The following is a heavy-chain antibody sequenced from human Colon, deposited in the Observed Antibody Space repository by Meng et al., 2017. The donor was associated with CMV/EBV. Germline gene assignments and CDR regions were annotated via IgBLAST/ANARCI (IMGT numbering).Heavy chain of an antibody. CDR3: ARANPRPDPHYYESSGYVV. Sequence: GESLKISCAASGFSFNTYGMHWVRQAPGKGLEWVAFTSYDGSDKYYVDSVKGRFTISRDNARDSLYLQMSSLRDEDTAVYYCARANPRPDPHYYESSGYVVWGQGTMVTVSS. D-gene: IGHD3-22*01. CDR1: GFSFNTYG. J-gene: IGHJ3*01. CDR2: TSYDGSDK. V-gene: IGHV3-33*01.